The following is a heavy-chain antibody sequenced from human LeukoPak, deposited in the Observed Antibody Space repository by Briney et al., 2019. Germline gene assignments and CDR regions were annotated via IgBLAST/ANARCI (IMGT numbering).Heavy chain of an antibody. CDR3: ARVDSYGSVLYYFDY. CDR2: ISSSSSYT. V-gene: IGHV3-11*06. Sequence: PGGSLRLSCEASGFXFSDYYISWIRQAPGKGLEWVSYISSSSSYTNYADSVKGRFTISRDNAKNSLYLQMNSLRAEDTAVYYCARVDSYGSVLYYFDYWGQGTLVTVSS. D-gene: IGHD5-18*01. J-gene: IGHJ4*02. CDR1: GFXFSDYY.